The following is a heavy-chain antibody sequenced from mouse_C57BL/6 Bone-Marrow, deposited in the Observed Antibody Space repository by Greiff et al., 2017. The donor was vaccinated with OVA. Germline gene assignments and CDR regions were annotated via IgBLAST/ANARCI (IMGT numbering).Heavy chain of an antibody. J-gene: IGHJ4*01. CDR2: ISSGGSYT. V-gene: IGHV5-6*02. Sequence: LVESGGDLVKPGGSLKLSCAASGFTFSSYGMSWVRQTPDKRLEWVATISSGGSYTYYPDSVKGRFTISRDNAKNTLYLQMSSLKSEDTAMYYCARRLRRDYAMDYWGQGTSVTVSS. CDR3: ARRLRRDYAMDY. D-gene: IGHD2-12*01. CDR1: GFTFSSYG.